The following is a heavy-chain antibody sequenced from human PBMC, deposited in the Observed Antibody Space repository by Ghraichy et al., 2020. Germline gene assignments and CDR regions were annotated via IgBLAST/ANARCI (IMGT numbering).Heavy chain of an antibody. Sequence: GGSLRLSCAASGFTFPSYSMSWVRQPPGRGLEWVSGISGSGGDTYYADSVKGRFTISRDKSKNTLFLQMNSLRAEDTAVYYCAKALTMIVVVIDWGQGTLVAVSS. CDR1: GFTFPSYS. V-gene: IGHV3-23*01. D-gene: IGHD3-22*01. CDR3: AKALTMIVVVID. CDR2: ISGSGGDT. J-gene: IGHJ4*02.